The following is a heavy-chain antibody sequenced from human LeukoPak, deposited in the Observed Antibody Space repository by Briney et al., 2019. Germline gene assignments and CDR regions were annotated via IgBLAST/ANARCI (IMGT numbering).Heavy chain of an antibody. V-gene: IGHV4-59*08. CDR3: ARNVGWYSHDS. J-gene: IGHJ4*02. CDR2: IYGSGST. CDR1: GDSLSSHF. Sequence: SETLSLTCTVSGDSLSSHFWSWIRQPPGKGLEWIGYIYGSGSTNYDPSLKSRVTISEDASKNHFSLKLTSVTAADTAVYYCARNVGWYSHDSWGQGTLVTVSS. D-gene: IGHD6-19*01.